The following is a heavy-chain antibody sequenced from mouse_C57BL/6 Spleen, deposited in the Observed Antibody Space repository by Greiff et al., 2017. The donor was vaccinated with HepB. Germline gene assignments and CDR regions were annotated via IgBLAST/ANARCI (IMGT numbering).Heavy chain of an antibody. V-gene: IGHV1-69*01. CDR2: IDPSDSYT. CDR1: GYTFTSYW. Sequence: VQLQQSGAELVMPGASVKLSCKASGYTFTSYWMHWVKQRPGQGLEWIGEIDPSDSYTNYNQKFKGKSTLTVDKSSSTAYMQLSSLTSEDSAVYYCAKAYYHYYAMDYWGQGTSVTVSS. J-gene: IGHJ4*01. D-gene: IGHD2-10*01. CDR3: AKAYYHYYAMDY.